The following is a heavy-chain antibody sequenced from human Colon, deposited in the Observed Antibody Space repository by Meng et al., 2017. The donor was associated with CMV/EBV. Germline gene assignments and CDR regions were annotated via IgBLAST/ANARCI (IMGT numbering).Heavy chain of an antibody. CDR2: IYSNGGT. CDR1: GGSIRNYY. D-gene: IGHD2-2*01. CDR3: AGNDEVLPTAKVLWDS. Sequence: SETLSLTCTVSGGSIRNYYWSWIRQSPGKELEWIGYIYSNGGTNYSPSLKSRVTISVDTSKNQFSLRLNSVTAADTAVYYCAGNDEVLPTAKVLWDSWGQGMLVTVSS. J-gene: IGHJ4*02. V-gene: IGHV4-59*01.